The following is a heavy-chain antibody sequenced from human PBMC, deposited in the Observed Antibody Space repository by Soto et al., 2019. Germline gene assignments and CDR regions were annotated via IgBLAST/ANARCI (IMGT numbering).Heavy chain of an antibody. CDR3: ASYYDILTGYPDAFDI. CDR2: IYYSGST. J-gene: IGHJ3*02. CDR1: GGSISSSSYY. D-gene: IGHD3-9*01. V-gene: IGHV4-39*01. Sequence: SETLSLTCTVSGGSISSSSYYWGWIRQPPGKGLEWIGSIYYSGSTYYNPSLKSRVTISVDTSKNQFSLKLSSVTAADTAVYYXASYYDILTGYPDAFDIWGQGTMVTVSS.